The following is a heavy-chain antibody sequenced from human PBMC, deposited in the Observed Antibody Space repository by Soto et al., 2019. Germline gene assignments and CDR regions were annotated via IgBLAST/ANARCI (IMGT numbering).Heavy chain of an antibody. CDR2: IIPAFKTA. D-gene: IGHD3-22*01. Sequence: QVQLVQSGAEVKKPASSVKVSCKATGGIFSSYPITWVRQAPGQGLEWLGGIIPAFKTATYAQKFQGRITIFANESTITAYMELRSLSSEDTAVYLCARTDDSSARVYEFYGLDVWGPGTTVTVSS. CDR3: ARTDDSSARVYEFYGLDV. J-gene: IGHJ6*02. CDR1: GGIFSSYP. V-gene: IGHV1-69*01.